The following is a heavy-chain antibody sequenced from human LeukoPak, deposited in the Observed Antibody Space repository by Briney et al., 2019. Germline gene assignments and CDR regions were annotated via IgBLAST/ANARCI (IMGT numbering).Heavy chain of an antibody. CDR2: INPNSGGT. D-gene: IGHD2-2*01. J-gene: IGHJ3*02. Sequence: GASVKVSCKASGYTFTGHYIHWVRQAPGQGLEWMGWINPNSGGTDYAQKFQGRVTMTRDTSTTTASMELSRLRSDDTAVYYCAKVTGRSTSTGAFDIWGQGTLVTVSS. CDR3: AKVTGRSTSTGAFDI. CDR1: GYTFTGHY. V-gene: IGHV1-2*02.